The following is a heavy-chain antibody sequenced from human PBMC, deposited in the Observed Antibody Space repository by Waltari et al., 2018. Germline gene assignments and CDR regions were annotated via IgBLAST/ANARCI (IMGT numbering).Heavy chain of an antibody. D-gene: IGHD2-21*01. V-gene: IGHV4-31*03. CDR3: TSIPGGVPYGWSDS. J-gene: IGHJ5*01. Sequence: QVQLQESGPGLVKPSETLSLTCTVSGGSISSSDYYWNWIRQHPGKGLEWIGYMHYNGLTNSNPSLRSRLTISVDASKNQFSLKLSSVTAADTALYYCTSIPGGVPYGWSDSWGQGTLVTVSS. CDR2: MHYNGLT. CDR1: GGSISSSDYY.